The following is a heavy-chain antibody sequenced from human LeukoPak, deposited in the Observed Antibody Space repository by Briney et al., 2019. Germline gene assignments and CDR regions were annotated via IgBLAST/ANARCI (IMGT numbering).Heavy chain of an antibody. Sequence: GGSLRLSCAASGFSFSSYSMNWVRQAPGKGLEWVSDISSSSSTIYYADSVKGRFTISRDNSKNTLYLQMNSLRAEDTAVYYCAKDLYDSSGYDYWGQGTPVTVSS. J-gene: IGHJ4*02. CDR2: ISSSSSTI. V-gene: IGHV3-48*01. CDR3: AKDLYDSSGYDY. CDR1: GFSFSSYS. D-gene: IGHD3-22*01.